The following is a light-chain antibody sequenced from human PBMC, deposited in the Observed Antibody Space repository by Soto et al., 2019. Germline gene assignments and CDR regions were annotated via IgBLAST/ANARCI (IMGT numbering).Light chain of an antibody. J-gene: IGKJ5*01. CDR3: QQYGSSPRT. CDR2: GAS. CDR1: QSVSSSY. Sequence: EIVLTQSPGTLSLSPGERATLSCRVSQSVSSSYLAWYQQKPGQAPRLLIYGASSRATGIPDRFSGSGSGTDFTLTISRLEPEDFAVYYCQQYGSSPRTFGQGTRLEN. V-gene: IGKV3-20*01.